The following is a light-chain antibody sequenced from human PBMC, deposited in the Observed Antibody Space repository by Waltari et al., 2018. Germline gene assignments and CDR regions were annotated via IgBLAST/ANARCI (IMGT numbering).Light chain of an antibody. V-gene: IGLV2-23*01. Sequence: QSALTQPASVSGSPGQSITISCTGTSSDVGSYNLVSWYQQHPGKAPKLMIYEGIKRPSGVSNRFSGSKSGNTASLTISGLQAEDEADYYCCSYTAGSTWVFGGGTKLTVL. CDR3: CSYTAGSTWV. J-gene: IGLJ3*02. CDR1: SSDVGSYNL. CDR2: EGI.